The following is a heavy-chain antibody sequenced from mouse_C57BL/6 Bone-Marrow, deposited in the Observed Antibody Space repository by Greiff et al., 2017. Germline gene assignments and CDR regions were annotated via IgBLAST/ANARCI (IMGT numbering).Heavy chain of an antibody. J-gene: IGHJ3*01. D-gene: IGHD4-1*01. CDR1: GFTFSSYA. Sequence: EVHLVESGGGLVKPGGSLKLSCAASGFTFSSYAMSWVRQTPEKRLEWVATISDGGSYTYYPDNVKGRFTISRDNAKNNLYLQMSHLKSEDTAMYYCARGDWDCAYWGQGTLVTVSA. CDR2: ISDGGSYT. CDR3: ARGDWDCAY. V-gene: IGHV5-4*01.